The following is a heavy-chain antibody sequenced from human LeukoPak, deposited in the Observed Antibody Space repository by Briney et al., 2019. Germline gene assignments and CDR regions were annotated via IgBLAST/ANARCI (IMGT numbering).Heavy chain of an antibody. D-gene: IGHD3-3*01. CDR3: ARIWSGYYTGALVPENWFDP. Sequence: SETLSLTCTVSGGSISSYYWSWIRQPPGKGLEWIGYIYTSGSTNYNPSLKSRVTISVDTSKNQFSLKLSSVTAADTAVYYCARIWSGYYTGALVPENWFDPWGQGTLVTVSS. CDR2: IYTSGST. CDR1: GGSISSYY. J-gene: IGHJ5*02. V-gene: IGHV4-4*09.